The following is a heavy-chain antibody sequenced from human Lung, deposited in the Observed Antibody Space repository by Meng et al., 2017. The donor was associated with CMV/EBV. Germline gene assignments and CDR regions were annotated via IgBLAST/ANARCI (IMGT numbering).Heavy chain of an antibody. Sequence: GGSXRLXCAASVFTFGDYAMHWVRQAPGKGLEWVSGISRESGGIAYVDSVEGRFTIYRDNAWNSLYLQMNCLKPEDMALYFCAKAACGYTYDIDSWCQGTLVTVSS. D-gene: IGHD2-21*01. CDR2: ISRESGGI. J-gene: IGHJ4*02. CDR1: VFTFGDYA. CDR3: AKAACGYTYDIDS. V-gene: IGHV3-9*03.